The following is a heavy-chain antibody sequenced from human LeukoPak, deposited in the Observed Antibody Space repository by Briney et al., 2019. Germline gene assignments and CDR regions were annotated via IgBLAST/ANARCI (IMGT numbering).Heavy chain of an antibody. V-gene: IGHV3-48*01. D-gene: IGHD5-18*01. CDR3: ARERGYSSSAFDI. CDR1: GYTFSSYS. CDR2: ISFGSRTI. Sequence: SCKASGYTFSSYSMNWVRQAPGKGLEWVSYISFGSRTIYYADSVKGRFTISRDNAKNSLYLQMKSLRAEDTAVYYCARERGYSSSAFDIWGQGTMVTVSS. J-gene: IGHJ3*02.